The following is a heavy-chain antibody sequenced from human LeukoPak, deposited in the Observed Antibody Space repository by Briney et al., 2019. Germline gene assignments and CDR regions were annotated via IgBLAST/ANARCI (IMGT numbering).Heavy chain of an antibody. D-gene: IGHD6-6*01. V-gene: IGHV3-21*01. Sequence: PGGSLRLSCAASGFPFSRYSMNWVRQAPGKGLEWVSSITSSSGYIHYADSVKGRFTTSRDNAKNSLYLQMNSLRAEDTAVYYCAREITSSSSFDSWGQGTLVTVSS. CDR1: GFPFSRYS. J-gene: IGHJ4*02. CDR3: AREITSSSSFDS. CDR2: ITSSSGYI.